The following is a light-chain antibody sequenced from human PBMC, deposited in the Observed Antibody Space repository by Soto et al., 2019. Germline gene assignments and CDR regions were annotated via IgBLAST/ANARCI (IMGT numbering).Light chain of an antibody. J-gene: IGKJ2*01. CDR1: QSITSR. CDR2: DAS. Sequence: DIQMTQSPSTLSASVGDRVTITCRASQSITSRLGWYQQKPGKAPKLLIYDASSLESGVPSRFSGSASGTEFTLTTSSLQPDDFATYYCQQYNTYPYTFGQGTKLESK. CDR3: QQYNTYPYT. V-gene: IGKV1-5*01.